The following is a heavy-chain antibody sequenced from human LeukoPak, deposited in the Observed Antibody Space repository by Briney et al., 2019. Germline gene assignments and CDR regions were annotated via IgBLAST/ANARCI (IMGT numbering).Heavy chain of an antibody. V-gene: IGHV1-46*01. CDR1: GYTFTSYY. CDR3: ARGENYDMSPHYYYYGMDL. J-gene: IGHJ6*02. D-gene: IGHD3-9*01. Sequence: SVKVSCKASGYTFTSYYMHWVRQAPGQGLEWMGIINPSGGSTSYAQKFQGRVTMTRDTSISTAYMELSRLRSDDTAVYYCARGENYDMSPHYYYYGMDLWGQGTTVTVSS. CDR2: INPSGGST.